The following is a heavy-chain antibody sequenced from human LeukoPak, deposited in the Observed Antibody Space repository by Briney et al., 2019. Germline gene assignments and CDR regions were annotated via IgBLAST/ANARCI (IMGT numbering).Heavy chain of an antibody. Sequence: NPSETLSLTCAVYGGSFSDYYWSWIRQPPGKGLEWIGEINHSGSTNYNPSLKSRVTISVDTSKNQFSLKLSSVTAADTAVYYCARGPSSNSIVVVVAAAPFDYWGQGTLVTVSS. CDR2: INHSGST. V-gene: IGHV4-34*01. J-gene: IGHJ4*02. CDR1: GGSFSDYY. D-gene: IGHD2-15*01. CDR3: ARGPSSNSIVVVVAAAPFDY.